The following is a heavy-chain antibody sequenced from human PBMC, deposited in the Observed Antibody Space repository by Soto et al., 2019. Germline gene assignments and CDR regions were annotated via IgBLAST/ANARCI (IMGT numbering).Heavy chain of an antibody. D-gene: IGHD2-8*01. CDR1: GLIFNIYW. V-gene: IGHV3-74*01. CDR2: INSDGSQT. CDR3: AGGMAGLDV. J-gene: IGHJ6*02. Sequence: EVQLVESGGGLVQPGGSLRLSCAASGLIFNIYWMHWVRQVPGKGLVWLARINSDGSQTIYVDSVKGRFTISRDNAKNTVFLQMDRLRDEDTGVYYCAGGMAGLDVWGQGTTVTVSS.